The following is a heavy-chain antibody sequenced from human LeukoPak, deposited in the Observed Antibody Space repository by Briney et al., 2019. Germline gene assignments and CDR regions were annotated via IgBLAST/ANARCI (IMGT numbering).Heavy chain of an antibody. D-gene: IGHD3-16*01. Sequence: SETLSLTCTVSGGSIRSSYYYWGWIRQPPGKGLEWIGSIYDSGSTYYNPSLKSRVTISVDTSKNQFSLKLNSVTAADTAVYYCARASWGFDYWGQGTLVTVSS. CDR1: GGSIRSSYYY. CDR3: ARASWGFDY. CDR2: IYDSGST. J-gene: IGHJ4*02. V-gene: IGHV4-39*01.